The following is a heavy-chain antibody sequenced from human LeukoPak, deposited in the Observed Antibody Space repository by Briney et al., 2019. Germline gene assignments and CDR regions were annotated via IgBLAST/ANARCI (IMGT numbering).Heavy chain of an antibody. CDR2: INHSGST. J-gene: IGHJ4*02. CDR1: GGSFSGYY. CDR3: ARAASQDY. Sequence: SETLSLTCAVYGGSFSGYYWSWIRQPPGKGLEWIGEINHSGSTNYNPSLKSRVTISVDTSKNQFSLKLSSVTAADTAVYYCARAASQDYWGQGTLVTVSS. V-gene: IGHV4-34*01.